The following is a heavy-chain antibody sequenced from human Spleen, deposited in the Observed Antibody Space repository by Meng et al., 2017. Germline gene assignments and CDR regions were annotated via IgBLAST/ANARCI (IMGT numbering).Heavy chain of an antibody. J-gene: IGHJ4*02. CDR2: INSDGSRT. Sequence: EVRLLESGGGLVQPGGSLRLSCAASGFAFSSYSMHWVRQAPGKGLVWVSRINSDGSRTNYADSVKGRFTISRDNAKNILYLQMNSLRDEDTAVYYCARRREFDYWGQGTLVTVSS. CDR3: ARRREFDY. V-gene: IGHV3-74*02. CDR1: GFAFSSYS.